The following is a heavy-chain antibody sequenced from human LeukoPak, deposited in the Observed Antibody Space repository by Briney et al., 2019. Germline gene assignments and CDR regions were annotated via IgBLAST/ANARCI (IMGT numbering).Heavy chain of an antibody. D-gene: IGHD3-22*01. Sequence: GGSLRLSCAASGFTFTSYTMNWVRQAPGKGLEGVSYISSSSSTIYYADSVKGRFTISRDNAKNSLYLQMNSLRDEDTAVYYCAGGVRSGYPFDPWGQGTLVTVSS. CDR2: ISSSSSTI. CDR3: AGGVRSGYPFDP. J-gene: IGHJ5*02. CDR1: GFTFTSYT. V-gene: IGHV3-48*02.